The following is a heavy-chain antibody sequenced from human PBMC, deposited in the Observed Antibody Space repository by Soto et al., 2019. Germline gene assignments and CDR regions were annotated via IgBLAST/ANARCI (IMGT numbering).Heavy chain of an antibody. CDR1: GGSISSSSYY. D-gene: IGHD3-3*01. CDR2: IYYSGST. V-gene: IGHV4-39*01. CDR3: AKQRGTYYDFWSGTAPNYYYYYGMDV. J-gene: IGHJ6*02. Sequence: ASETLSLTCTVSGGSISSSSYYWGWIRQPPGKGLEWIGSIYYSGSTYYNPSLKSRVTISVDTSKNQFSLKLSSVTAADTAVYYCAKQRGTYYDFWSGTAPNYYYYYGMDVWGQGTTVTV.